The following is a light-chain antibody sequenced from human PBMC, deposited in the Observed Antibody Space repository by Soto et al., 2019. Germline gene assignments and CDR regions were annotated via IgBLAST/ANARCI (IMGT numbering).Light chain of an antibody. Sequence: QSALTQPASVSGSPGQSITISCTGTSSDVGGYNFVSWYQQHPGNAPKLIIHEVLNRPSGVSSRFSGSNSGNTASLTISGLHAEDDAVYYCCSHSASIHWVFGGGTKLTVL. J-gene: IGLJ3*02. CDR2: EVL. V-gene: IGLV2-14*03. CDR3: CSHSASIHWV. CDR1: SSDVGGYNF.